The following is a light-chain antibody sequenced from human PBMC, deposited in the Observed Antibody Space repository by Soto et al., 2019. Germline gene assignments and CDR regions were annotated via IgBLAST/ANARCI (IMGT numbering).Light chain of an antibody. V-gene: IGLV2-8*01. CDR1: SSDVGGYNY. J-gene: IGLJ3*02. CDR3: SSYAASNNFYFV. Sequence: QYALTQPPSASGSPGQSVTISCTGTSSDVGGYNYVSWYQQYPGRAPKLMIYEVTKRPSGVPDRFSGSNSGNTASLTVSGLQAEDEADYYCSSYAASNNFYFVFGGGTKVTVL. CDR2: EVT.